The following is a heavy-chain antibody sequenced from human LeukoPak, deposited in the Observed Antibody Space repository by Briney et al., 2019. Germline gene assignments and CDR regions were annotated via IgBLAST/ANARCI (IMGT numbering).Heavy chain of an antibody. CDR2: ISGDGGST. CDR1: GFPFDDYA. D-gene: IGHD6-19*01. CDR3: AKDIGAVAGTLDY. V-gene: IGHV3-43*02. J-gene: IGHJ4*02. Sequence: PGGSLRLSCAASGFPFDDYAMHWVRQAPGKGLEWGSVISGDGGSTYYADPVKGRFTISRDNSKNSLYLQMNSLRTEDTALYYCAKDIGAVAGTLDYWGQGTLVTVSS.